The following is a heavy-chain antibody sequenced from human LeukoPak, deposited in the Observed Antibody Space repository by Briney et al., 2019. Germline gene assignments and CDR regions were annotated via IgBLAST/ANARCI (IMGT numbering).Heavy chain of an antibody. CDR3: ARAPLRYFDWLGYYYYYYYMDV. D-gene: IGHD3-9*01. J-gene: IGHJ6*03. V-gene: IGHV1-18*01. CDR1: GYTFTSYG. Sequence: ASVKVSCKASGYTFTSYGISWVRQAPGQGLEWMGWISAYNGNTNYAQKLQGRVTMTTDTSTSTAYMELSSLRSEDTAVYYCARAPLRYFDWLGYYYYYYYMDVWGKGTTVTISS. CDR2: ISAYNGNT.